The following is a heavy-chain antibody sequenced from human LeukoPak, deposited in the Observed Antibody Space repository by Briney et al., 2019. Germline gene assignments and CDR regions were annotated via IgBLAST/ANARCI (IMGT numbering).Heavy chain of an antibody. CDR1: GFTFSTYA. V-gene: IGHV3-23*01. D-gene: IGHD6-13*01. J-gene: IGHJ4*02. CDR3: ATYIAVAED. CDR2: ITTSGTT. Sequence: PGGSLRLSCAAPGFTFSTYAMTWVRQAPGKGLEWVSAITTSGTTYYTDSVKGRFTISRDNSKNTLYLQMDSLRAEDTAVYYCATYIAVAEDWGQGTLVTVSS.